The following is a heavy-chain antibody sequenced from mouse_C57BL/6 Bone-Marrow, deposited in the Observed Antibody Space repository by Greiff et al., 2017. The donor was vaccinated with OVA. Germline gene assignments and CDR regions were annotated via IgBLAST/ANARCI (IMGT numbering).Heavy chain of an antibody. Sequence: VKLQQPGAELVKPGASVKLSCKASGYTFTSYWMHWVKQRPGRGLEWIGRIDPNSGGTKYNEKFKSKATLTVDKPSSTAYMQLSSLTSEDSAVYYCAREKNYGNYVGNFDVWGTGTTVTVSS. CDR1: GYTFTSYW. D-gene: IGHD2-1*01. CDR3: AREKNYGNYVGNFDV. V-gene: IGHV1-72*01. CDR2: IDPNSGGT. J-gene: IGHJ1*03.